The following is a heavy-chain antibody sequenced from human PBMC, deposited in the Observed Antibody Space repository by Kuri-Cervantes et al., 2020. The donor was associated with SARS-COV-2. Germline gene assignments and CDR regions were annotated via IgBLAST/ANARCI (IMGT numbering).Heavy chain of an antibody. D-gene: IGHD3-3*01. Sequence: GESLKISCAPSLSTARNDYMSWVRQAPGKGLEWVSIIYRSGSTYYADSVRGRFTISRDNSKNTLYLQMNSLRAEDTAVYYCATEGSHYDFWSGYYTGREYYYGMDVWGQGTTVTVSS. CDR1: LSTARNDY. CDR2: IYRSGST. J-gene: IGHJ6*02. CDR3: ATEGSHYDFWSGYYTGREYYYGMDV. V-gene: IGHV3-53*01.